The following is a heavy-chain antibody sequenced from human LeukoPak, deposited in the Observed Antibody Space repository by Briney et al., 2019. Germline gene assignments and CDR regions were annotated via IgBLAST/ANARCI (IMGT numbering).Heavy chain of an antibody. CDR2: ISAYNGNT. V-gene: IGHV1-18*01. CDR3: ARGHPGVMPYY. J-gene: IGHJ4*02. CDR1: GYTFTIYG. D-gene: IGHD3-16*01. Sequence: ASVRVSCKASGYTFTIYGISWVRQAPGQGLEWMGCISAYNGNTNYTQKLQGRVTMTTDTSTSTAYMELRSLISDDAAVYYCARGHPGVMPYYWGQGTLVTVSS.